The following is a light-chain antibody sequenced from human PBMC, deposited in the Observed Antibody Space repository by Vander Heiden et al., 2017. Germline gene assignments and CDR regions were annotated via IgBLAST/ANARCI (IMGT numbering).Light chain of an antibody. CDR3: QSADSSGTDVV. V-gene: IGLV3-25*03. J-gene: IGLJ2*01. CDR2: KDT. CDR1: ALPKQF. Sequence: SYELTQPPSVSVSPGQTARITCSGDALPKQFAFWYQQKPGQTPALVIYKDTERPSGIPARFSGSSSGTTVTLTISGVQAEDEADYYCQSADSSGTDVVFGGGTQLTVL.